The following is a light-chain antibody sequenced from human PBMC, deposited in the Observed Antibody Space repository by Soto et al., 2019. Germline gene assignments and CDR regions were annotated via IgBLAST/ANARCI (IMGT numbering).Light chain of an antibody. Sequence: DIVMTQSPDSLAVSLGERATINCKSSQSVLYSSNNENYLAWYQQKPGQPPKLFIYWASTRESGVPDRFSGSGSGTDFTLTISSRQAEDVAVYYCQQYYTTPPFTFGPGTKVDI. CDR1: QSVLYSSNNENY. V-gene: IGKV4-1*01. CDR2: WAS. CDR3: QQYYTTPPFT. J-gene: IGKJ3*01.